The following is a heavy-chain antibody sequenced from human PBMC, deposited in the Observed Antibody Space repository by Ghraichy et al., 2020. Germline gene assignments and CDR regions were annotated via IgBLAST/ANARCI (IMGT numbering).Heavy chain of an antibody. CDR1: GFTFSSYW. J-gene: IGHJ6*02. CDR3: ARDGGQLEAFNYYGMDV. D-gene: IGHD6-6*01. V-gene: IGHV3-7*03. Sequence: GGSLRLSCAASGFTFSSYWMSWVRQAPGKGLEWVANIKQDGSEKYYVDSVKGRFTISRDNAKNSLYLQMNSLRAEDTAVYYCARDGGQLEAFNYYGMDVWGQGTTVTVSS. CDR2: IKQDGSEK.